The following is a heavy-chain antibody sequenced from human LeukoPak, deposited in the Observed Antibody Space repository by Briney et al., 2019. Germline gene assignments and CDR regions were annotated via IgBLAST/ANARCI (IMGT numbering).Heavy chain of an antibody. Sequence: SETLSLTCAVSGGSISSSNWWSWVRQPPGKGLEWIGEIYHSGSTNYNPSLKSRVTISVDTSKNQFSLKLSSLTAADTAVYYCARNPGIVGAGLDYWGQGTLVTVSS. CDR3: ARNPGIVGAGLDY. V-gene: IGHV4-4*02. CDR1: GGSISSSNW. CDR2: IYHSGST. D-gene: IGHD1-26*01. J-gene: IGHJ4*02.